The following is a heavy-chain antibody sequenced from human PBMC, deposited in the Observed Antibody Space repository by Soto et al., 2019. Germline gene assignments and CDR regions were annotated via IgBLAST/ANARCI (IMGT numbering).Heavy chain of an antibody. V-gene: IGHV1-46*01. CDR1: GYTFTSYY. CDR2: INPSGDST. J-gene: IGHJ4*02. D-gene: IGHD3-16*02. CDR3: ARSYYDYVWGSYRSAHFDY. Sequence: QVQLVQSGAEVKKPGASVKVSCKASGYTFTSYYMHWVRQAPGQGLEWMGIINPSGDSTSYAQKFQGRGPIARDTSTSTVYRERSRLRSEDTAVYYCARSYYDYVWGSYRSAHFDYWGQGTLVTVSS.